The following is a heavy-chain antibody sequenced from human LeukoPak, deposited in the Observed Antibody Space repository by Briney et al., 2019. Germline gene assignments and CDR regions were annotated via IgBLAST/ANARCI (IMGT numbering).Heavy chain of an antibody. D-gene: IGHD2-2*01. J-gene: IGHJ6*02. Sequence: GGSLRLSCAASGFTVSSNYMSWVRQAPGKGLEWVSVIYSGGSTYYADSVKGRFPISRDNSKNTLYLQMNSLRAEDTAVYYCARDQKGYCSSTSCYDYYYGMDVWGQGTTVTVSS. V-gene: IGHV3-66*01. CDR1: GFTVSSNY. CDR3: ARDQKGYCSSTSCYDYYYGMDV. CDR2: IYSGGST.